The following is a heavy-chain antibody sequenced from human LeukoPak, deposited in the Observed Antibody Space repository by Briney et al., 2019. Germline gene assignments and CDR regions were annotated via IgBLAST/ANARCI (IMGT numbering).Heavy chain of an antibody. Sequence: SVKVSCKASGGTFSSYAISWVRQAPGQGLEWMGRIIPIFGIANYAQKFQGRVTITADKSTSTAYIELSSLRSEDTAVYYCARGYCSGGSCYYFDYWGQGTLVTVSS. CDR1: GGTFSSYA. CDR2: IIPIFGIA. V-gene: IGHV1-69*04. J-gene: IGHJ4*02. CDR3: ARGYCSGGSCYYFDY. D-gene: IGHD2-15*01.